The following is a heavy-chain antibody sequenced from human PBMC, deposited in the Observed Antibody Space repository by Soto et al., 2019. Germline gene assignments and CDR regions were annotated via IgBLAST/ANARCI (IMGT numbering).Heavy chain of an antibody. J-gene: IGHJ4*02. CDR2: ISYDGSNK. CDR1: GFTFSSYG. D-gene: IGHD6-13*01. Sequence: GGSLRLSCAASGFTFSSYGMHWVRQAPGKGLEWVAVISYDGSNKYYADSVKGRFTISRDNSKNTLYLQMNSLRAEDTAVYYCAKGLYSSSWYVPGPFDYWGQGTLVTVSS. CDR3: AKGLYSSSWYVPGPFDY. V-gene: IGHV3-30*18.